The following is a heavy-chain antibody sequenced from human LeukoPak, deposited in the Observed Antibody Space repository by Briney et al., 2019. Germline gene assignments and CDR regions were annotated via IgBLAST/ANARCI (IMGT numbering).Heavy chain of an antibody. D-gene: IGHD6-6*01. Sequence: PGGSLRLSCAASGFTFSSYSMNWVRQAPGKGLEWVSSISSSSSYIYYADSVKGRFAISRDNAKNSLYLQMNSLRAEDTAVYYCARDVGSSSDQYYFDYWGQGTLVTVSS. J-gene: IGHJ4*02. V-gene: IGHV3-21*01. CDR2: ISSSSSYI. CDR3: ARDVGSSSDQYYFDY. CDR1: GFTFSSYS.